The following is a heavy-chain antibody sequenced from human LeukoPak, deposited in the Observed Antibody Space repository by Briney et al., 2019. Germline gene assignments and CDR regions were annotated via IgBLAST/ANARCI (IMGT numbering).Heavy chain of an antibody. Sequence: SETLSLTCTVSGDSTSTYYWSWIRQPPGKGLKWIGYIYYRVTSDYNPSLKSRVTMSVDMSTRQISLKLSSVTAADTAVYYCARAVGGDGSGSLWGPGTLVTVSS. J-gene: IGHJ4*02. CDR2: IYYRVTS. CDR1: GDSTSTYY. D-gene: IGHD3-10*01. CDR3: ARAVGGDGSGSL. V-gene: IGHV4-59*01.